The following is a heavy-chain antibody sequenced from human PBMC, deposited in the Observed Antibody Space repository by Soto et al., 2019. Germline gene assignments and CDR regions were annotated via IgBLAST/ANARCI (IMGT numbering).Heavy chain of an antibody. D-gene: IGHD2-21*02. CDR3: ARVEVTAISFDY. Sequence: QVQLQESGPGLVKPSQTLSLTCTVSGGSISSGGYYWSWIRQHPGKGLEWIGYIYYSGSTYYNPSLKSRVTIAVDTSKTPFSLKLSSVTAADTAVYYCARVEVTAISFDYWGQGTLVTVSS. V-gene: IGHV4-31*03. CDR1: GGSISSGGYY. CDR2: IYYSGST. J-gene: IGHJ4*02.